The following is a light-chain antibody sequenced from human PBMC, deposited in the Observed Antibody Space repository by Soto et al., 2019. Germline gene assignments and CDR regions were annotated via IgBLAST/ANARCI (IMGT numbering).Light chain of an antibody. V-gene: IGKV3-20*01. CDR2: GAS. J-gene: IGKJ2*01. CDR1: QSVSSN. CDR3: QQFGDSPYT. Sequence: EIVMTQSPATLSVSPGERATLSCRASQSVSSNLAWYQQKPGQAPRLLIYGASSRATGIPDRFSGSGSGTDFTLTVSRLESEDFAVYYCQQFGDSPYTFGQGTTLEI.